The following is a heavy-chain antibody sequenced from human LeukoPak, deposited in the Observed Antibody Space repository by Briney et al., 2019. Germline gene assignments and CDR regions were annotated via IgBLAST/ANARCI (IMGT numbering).Heavy chain of an antibody. CDR1: GFTFSSYA. V-gene: IGHV3-23*01. Sequence: PGGSLRLSCAASGFTFSSYAMSWVRQAPGKGLEWVSAISGSGGSTYYADSVKGRFTISRDNSKNTLYLQMNCLRAEDTAVYYCAKDLYYGSGSIDYWGQGTLVTVSS. D-gene: IGHD3-10*01. CDR3: AKDLYYGSGSIDY. J-gene: IGHJ4*02. CDR2: ISGSGGST.